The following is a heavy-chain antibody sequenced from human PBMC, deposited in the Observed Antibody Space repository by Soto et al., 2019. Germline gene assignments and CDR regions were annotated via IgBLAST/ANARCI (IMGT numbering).Heavy chain of an antibody. CDR1: GDSISCSEW. D-gene: IGHD1-20*01. Sequence: QVQLQESGPGLVKPSGTLSLNCKVSGDSISCSEWWSWVRQPPGKGLEWIAEIHHSGPTNYNPSLQSRVTITVDKSKNQISLRLSTVTAADTAVYYCARGGITAVRNYYFDHWGQGTLVTVSS. CDR3: ARGGITAVRNYYFDH. CDR2: IHHSGPT. J-gene: IGHJ4*02. V-gene: IGHV4-4*02.